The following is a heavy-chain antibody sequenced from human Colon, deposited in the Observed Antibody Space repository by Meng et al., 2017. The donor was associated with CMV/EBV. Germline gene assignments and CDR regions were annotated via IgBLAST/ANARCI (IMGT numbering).Heavy chain of an antibody. CDR2: IYWDDDT. CDR3: VHRSYSGQDDY. Sequence: HITLKEAGPTLVKPTQTLTLTCTFSVFSFTTDKAGVGWIRHPPGKALEWLALIYWDDDTRYSPSLKTRLTITRDTSKNQVILTMTNMDPADTATYYCVHRSYSGQDDYWGQGALVTVSS. CDR1: VFSFTTDKAG. J-gene: IGHJ4*02. V-gene: IGHV2-5*02. D-gene: IGHD5-12*01.